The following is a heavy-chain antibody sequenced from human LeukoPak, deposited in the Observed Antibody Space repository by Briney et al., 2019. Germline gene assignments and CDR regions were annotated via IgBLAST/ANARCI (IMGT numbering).Heavy chain of an antibody. D-gene: IGHD4-17*01. J-gene: IGHJ3*02. CDR1: GGSISSYY. Sequence: SETLSLTCTVSGGSISSYYWSWIRQPPGKGLEWIGYIYYSGSTNYNPSLKSRVTISVDTSKNQFSLKLSSVTAADTAVYYCARDADYGESSSYFDIWGQGTMVTVSS. CDR2: IYYSGST. V-gene: IGHV4-59*12. CDR3: ARDADYGESSSYFDI.